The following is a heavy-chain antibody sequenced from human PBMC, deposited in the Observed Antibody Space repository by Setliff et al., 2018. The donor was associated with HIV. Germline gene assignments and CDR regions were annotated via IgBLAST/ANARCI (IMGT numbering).Heavy chain of an antibody. V-gene: IGHV4-59*01. Sequence: SETLSLTCTVSGASISNYYWSWIRQPPGKGLEWLGYVYYSGSTSYSPSLKSRLTISVDTSKNHFSLRLSSVTAADTAVYYCARADYDTGTYYFDYWGQGTLVTVSS. D-gene: IGHD3-22*01. CDR2: VYYSGST. CDR1: GASISNYY. J-gene: IGHJ4*02. CDR3: ARADYDTGTYYFDY.